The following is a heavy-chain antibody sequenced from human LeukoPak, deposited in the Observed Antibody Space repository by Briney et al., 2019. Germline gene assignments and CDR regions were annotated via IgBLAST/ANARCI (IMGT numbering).Heavy chain of an antibody. Sequence: SETLSLTCAVYGGSFSGYYWSWIRQPPGKGLEWIGEINHSGSTNYNPSLKSRVTISVDTSKNQFSLKLSSVTAADTAVYYCARGDLYSYGYYYYYGVDVWGQGTTVTVSS. CDR1: GGSFSGYY. D-gene: IGHD5-18*01. J-gene: IGHJ6*02. V-gene: IGHV4-34*01. CDR3: ARGDLYSYGYYYYYGVDV. CDR2: INHSGST.